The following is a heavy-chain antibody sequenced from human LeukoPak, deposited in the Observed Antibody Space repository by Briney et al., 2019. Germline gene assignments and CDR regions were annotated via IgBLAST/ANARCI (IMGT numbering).Heavy chain of an antibody. CDR2: ISAYNGNT. J-gene: IGHJ4*02. Sequence: REASVKVSCKASGYTFTSYGISWVRQAPGQGLEWMGWISAYNGNTNYAQKLQGRVTMTTDTSTSTAYMELRSLRSDDTAVYYCARDIGGSDCSSTSCPQDHDYWGQGTLVTVSS. CDR1: GYTFTSYG. D-gene: IGHD2-2*01. V-gene: IGHV1-18*01. CDR3: ARDIGGSDCSSTSCPQDHDY.